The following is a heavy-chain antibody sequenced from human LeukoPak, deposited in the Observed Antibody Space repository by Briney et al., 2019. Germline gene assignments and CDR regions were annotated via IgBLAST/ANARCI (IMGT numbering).Heavy chain of an antibody. CDR1: GGSISSYY. Sequence: SETLSLTCTVSGGSISSYYWSWIRQPAGKGLEWIGRIYTSGSTNYNPSLKSRVTISVEKSKNQFSLKLSSVTAADTAVYYCARGPPLRYFDWSQEYYFDYWGQGTLVTVSS. CDR2: IYTSGST. CDR3: ARGPPLRYFDWSQEYYFDY. J-gene: IGHJ4*02. D-gene: IGHD3-9*01. V-gene: IGHV4-4*07.